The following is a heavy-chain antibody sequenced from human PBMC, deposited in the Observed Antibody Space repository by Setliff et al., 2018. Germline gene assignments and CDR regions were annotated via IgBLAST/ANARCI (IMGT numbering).Heavy chain of an antibody. CDR3: ARHTIAMSTIISYFDY. J-gene: IGHJ4*02. V-gene: IGHV4-4*08. CDR1: GGSISGYY. Sequence: SSETLSLTCTVSGGSISGYYWGWIRQPPGKGLEWIGNIYTSGNTNYNPSLKSRVTISIDTSKNQFSLKLSSVTAADTAVYYCARHTIAMSTIISYFDYWGQGTLVTVSS. CDR2: IYTSGNT. D-gene: IGHD3-10*01.